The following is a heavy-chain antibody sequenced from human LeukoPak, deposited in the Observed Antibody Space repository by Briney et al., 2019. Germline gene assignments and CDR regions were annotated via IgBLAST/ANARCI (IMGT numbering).Heavy chain of an antibody. J-gene: IGHJ5*02. CDR1: GGTFSSYA. CDR2: IIPISGTA. Sequence: GASVKVSCKASGGTFSSYAISWVRQAPGQGLEWMGGIIPISGTANYAQKFQGRVTITTDESTSTAYMELSSLRSEDTAVYYCASAARYCSSTSCYRIGWFDPWGQGTLVTVSS. D-gene: IGHD2-2*02. CDR3: ASAARYCSSTSCYRIGWFDP. V-gene: IGHV1-69*05.